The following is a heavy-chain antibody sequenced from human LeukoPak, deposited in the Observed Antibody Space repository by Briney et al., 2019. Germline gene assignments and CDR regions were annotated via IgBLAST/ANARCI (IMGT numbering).Heavy chain of an antibody. V-gene: IGHV5-51*01. J-gene: IGHJ4*02. D-gene: IGHD3-22*01. CDR1: GYSFTSYW. Sequence: KVGESLKISCKGSGYSFTSYWIGLVRQMPGKGLEWMGIIYPGDSDTRYSPSFQGQVTISADKSISTAYLQWSSLKASDTAMYYCARSPYYYDRLPPPPRRAFSLFDYWGQGTLVTVSS. CDR2: IYPGDSDT. CDR3: ARSPYYYDRLPPPPRRAFSLFDY.